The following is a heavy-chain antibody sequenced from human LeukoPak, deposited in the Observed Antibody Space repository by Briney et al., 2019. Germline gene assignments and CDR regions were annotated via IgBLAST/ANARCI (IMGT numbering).Heavy chain of an antibody. D-gene: IGHD4-11*01. CDR3: ARGVLTTVISFGY. CDR1: GGSFSGYY. Sequence: SETLSLTCAVYGGSFSGYYWSWIRQPPGKGLEWIGEINHSGSTNYNPSLKSRVTISVDTSKNQFSLKLSSVTAADTAVYYCARGVLTTVISFGYWGQGTLVTVSS. J-gene: IGHJ4*02. CDR2: INHSGST. V-gene: IGHV4-34*01.